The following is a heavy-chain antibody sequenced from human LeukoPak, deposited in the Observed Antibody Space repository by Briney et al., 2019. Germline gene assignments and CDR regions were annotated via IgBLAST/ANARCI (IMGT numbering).Heavy chain of an antibody. J-gene: IGHJ5*02. CDR1: GRSISSSNL. CDR3: TRNNWFDP. CDR2: IYHSGST. Sequence: KTAGTLSLTCAVSGRSISSSNLWTWVRQSPGKGLEGIGEIYHSGSTNYNPSLKSRITISVDKSKNHFSLKLSSAAAAETAVYYCTRNNWFDPWGQGTLVTVPS. V-gene: IGHV4-4*02.